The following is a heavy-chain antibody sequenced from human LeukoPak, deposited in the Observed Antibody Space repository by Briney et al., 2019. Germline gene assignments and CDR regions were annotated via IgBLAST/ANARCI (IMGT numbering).Heavy chain of an antibody. Sequence: ASVKVSCKASGYTFTGYYMHWVRQAPGQGLEWMGWINPNSGGTNYAQKFQGRVTMTRDTSISAAYMEVSRLRYDDTAVYYCARYDSTYNWFDPWGQGTLVTVSS. CDR2: INPNSGGT. CDR1: GYTFTGYY. CDR3: ARYDSTYNWFDP. V-gene: IGHV1-2*02. D-gene: IGHD3-22*01. J-gene: IGHJ5*02.